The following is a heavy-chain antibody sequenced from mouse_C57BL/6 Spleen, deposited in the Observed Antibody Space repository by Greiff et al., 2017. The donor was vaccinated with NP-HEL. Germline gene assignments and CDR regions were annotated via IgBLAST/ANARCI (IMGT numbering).Heavy chain of an antibody. CDR1: GYTFTSYD. CDR3: ASLLYYGNPYYYAMDY. V-gene: IGHV1-85*01. D-gene: IGHD2-1*01. J-gene: IGHJ4*01. CDR2: IYPRDGST. Sequence: VKLVESGPELVKPGASVKLSCKASGYTFTSYDINWVKQRPGQGLEWIGWIYPRDGSTKYNEKFKGKATLTVDTSSSTAYMELHSLTSEDSAVYFCASLLYYGNPYYYAMDYWGQGTSVTVSS.